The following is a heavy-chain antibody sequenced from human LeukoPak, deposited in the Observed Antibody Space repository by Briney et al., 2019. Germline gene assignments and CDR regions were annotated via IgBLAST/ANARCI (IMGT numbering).Heavy chain of an antibody. V-gene: IGHV1-2*02. D-gene: IGHD3-10*01. J-gene: IGHJ4*02. Sequence: GASVKVSCKASGYTFSDYFLHWVRQAPGQGLEWMGWVKPDTGGINYAQKFQGRVTMTRETSISTASMELSRLKSDDTAVYYCATVASWDYGSGSFYTLVYWGQGTLVTDSS. CDR1: GYTFSDYF. CDR2: VKPDTGGI. CDR3: ATVASWDYGSGSFYTLVY.